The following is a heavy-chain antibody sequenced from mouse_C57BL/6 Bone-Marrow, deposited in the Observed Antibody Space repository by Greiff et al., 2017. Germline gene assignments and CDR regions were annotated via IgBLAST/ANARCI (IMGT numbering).Heavy chain of an antibody. CDR3: ARWEYDYDLPWFAY. J-gene: IGHJ3*01. CDR2: LFPGSGST. CDR1: GYTFTSHW. V-gene: IGHV1-56*01. D-gene: IGHD2-4*01. Sequence: LVESGPELVRPGASVKISCKAPGYTFTSHWMQWVRQRPGQGLAWIGELFPGSGSTYYNEQFKGKATLTVDTSSSTAYMQLSSLTSEDSAVYFCARWEYDYDLPWFAYWGQGTLVTVSA.